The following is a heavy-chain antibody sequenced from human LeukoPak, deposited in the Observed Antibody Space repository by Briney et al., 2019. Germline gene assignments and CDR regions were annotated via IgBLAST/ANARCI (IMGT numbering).Heavy chain of an antibody. CDR3: ATPRADGAFDI. J-gene: IGHJ3*02. Sequence: GASVKVSCKISAYTLTELSMHWVRQAPGEGLEWMGYFDPEDGDSNYAQRFQGRLTMTEDTSTATAYMELSSLRSDDTGVYFCATPRADGAFDIGGQGTMVTVSS. CDR2: FDPEDGDS. V-gene: IGHV1-24*01. D-gene: IGHD5-24*01. CDR1: AYTLTELS.